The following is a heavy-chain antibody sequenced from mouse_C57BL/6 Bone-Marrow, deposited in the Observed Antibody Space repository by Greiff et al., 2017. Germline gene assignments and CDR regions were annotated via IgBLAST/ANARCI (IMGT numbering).Heavy chain of an antibody. D-gene: IGHD1-1*01. Sequence: EVQVVESGGGLVKPGGSLKLSCAASGFTFSSYAMSWVRQTPEKRLEWVATISDGGSYTYYPDNVKGRFTISRDNAKNNLYLQMSHLKSEDTAMYYCARSAVATDYFDYWGQGTTLTVSS. J-gene: IGHJ2*01. CDR1: GFTFSSYA. CDR2: ISDGGSYT. CDR3: ARSAVATDYFDY. V-gene: IGHV5-4*01.